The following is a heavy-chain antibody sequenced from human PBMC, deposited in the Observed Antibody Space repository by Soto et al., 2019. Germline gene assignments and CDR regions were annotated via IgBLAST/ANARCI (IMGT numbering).Heavy chain of an antibody. J-gene: IGHJ4*02. V-gene: IGHV4-34*01. CDR3: ARVTGTHDY. D-gene: IGHD1-7*01. Sequence: SETLSLTCAVYGGSFSGYYWSWIRQPPGKGLEWIGEINHSGSTNYNPSLKSRVTISVDTSKNQFSLKLSSVTAADTAVYYCARVTGTHDYWGQGTLVTVSS. CDR2: INHSGST. CDR1: GGSFSGYY.